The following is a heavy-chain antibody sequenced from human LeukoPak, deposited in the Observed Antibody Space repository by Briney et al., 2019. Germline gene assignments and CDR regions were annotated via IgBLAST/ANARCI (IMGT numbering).Heavy chain of an antibody. CDR2: ITSGSEYI. CDR3: ASGGATVWGY. J-gene: IGHJ4*02. D-gene: IGHD3-16*01. CDR1: GFAFSDYS. V-gene: IGHV3-21*01. Sequence: GGSLRLSCAGSGFAFSDYSMNWVRQAPGKGLEWVSAITSGSEYIYYADSVRGRFTISRDNAENSVYLRMNSLRVEDTAVYYCASGGATVWGYWGQGALVTVSS.